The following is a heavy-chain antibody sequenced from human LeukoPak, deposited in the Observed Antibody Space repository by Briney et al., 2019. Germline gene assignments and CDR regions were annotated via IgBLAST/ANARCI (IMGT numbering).Heavy chain of an antibody. Sequence: SETLSLTCTVSGGSISSYYWSWIRQPAGKGLEWIGRIYTSGSTNYNTSLKSRVTMSGDTSKNQFSLKLSSVTAADTAVYYCARVRSSWYVFDPWGQGTLVTVSS. V-gene: IGHV4-4*07. J-gene: IGHJ5*02. D-gene: IGHD6-13*01. CDR2: IYTSGST. CDR1: GGSISSYY. CDR3: ARVRSSWYVFDP.